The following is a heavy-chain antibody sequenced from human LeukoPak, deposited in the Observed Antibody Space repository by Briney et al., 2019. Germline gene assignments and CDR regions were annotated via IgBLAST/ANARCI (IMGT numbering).Heavy chain of an antibody. D-gene: IGHD2/OR15-2a*01. CDR1: GFTFDDYA. CDR2: ISWNSGSI. V-gene: IGHV3-9*01. Sequence: GRSLRLSCAASGFTFDDYAMHWVRQAPGKGLEWVSGISWNSGSIGYADSVKGRFTISRDNAKNSLYLQMNSLRAEDTALYYCAKDAEDSDTTFDYWGQGTLVTVSS. CDR3: AKDAEDSDTTFDY. J-gene: IGHJ4*02.